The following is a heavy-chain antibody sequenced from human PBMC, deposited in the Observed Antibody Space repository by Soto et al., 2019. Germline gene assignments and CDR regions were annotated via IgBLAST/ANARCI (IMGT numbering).Heavy chain of an antibody. CDR3: ARGGAPSPGYFDP. J-gene: IGHJ4*02. V-gene: IGHV4-30-4*08. CDR1: GVSISGDYY. CDR2: IYYSGSS. Sequence: TLCLTCSVSGVSISGDYYWSWIRQSPEKGLEWIGYIYYSGSSYSNPALQSRLSMSLDTSNNRFFRKLRSVTAADPAVYYCARGGAPSPGYFDPWGQRALVTVSS. D-gene: IGHD3-16*01.